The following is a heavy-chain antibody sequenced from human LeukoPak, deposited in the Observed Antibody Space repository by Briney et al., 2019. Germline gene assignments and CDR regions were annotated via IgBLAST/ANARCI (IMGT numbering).Heavy chain of an antibody. V-gene: IGHV3-23*01. Sequence: GGSLRLSCAASGFTFCNYAMSWVRQALEKGLGWVSGISGSGGSTYYADSVKGRLTISRDNSKNTLYLQMDSLRAEDTAVYYCAKDRSGGGDYYFGMDVWGPGTTVTVSS. CDR2: ISGSGGST. CDR1: GFTFCNYA. J-gene: IGHJ6*02. D-gene: IGHD6-19*01. CDR3: AKDRSGGGDYYFGMDV.